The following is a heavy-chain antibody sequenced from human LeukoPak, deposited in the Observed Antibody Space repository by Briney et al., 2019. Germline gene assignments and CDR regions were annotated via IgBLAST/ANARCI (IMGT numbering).Heavy chain of an antibody. J-gene: IGHJ6*02. CDR3: ARDAFLCSGGSCYFYYYYYGMDV. CDR2: ISYDGSNK. CDR1: GFTFSIYA. Sequence: GRSLRLSCAASGFTFSIYAMHRVRQAPGKGLEWVVVISYDGSNKYYADSVKGRFTISRDNSKNTLYLQMNSLRAEDTAVYYCARDAFLCSGGSCYFYYYYYGMDVRGQGTTVTVSS. D-gene: IGHD2-15*01. V-gene: IGHV3-30-3*01.